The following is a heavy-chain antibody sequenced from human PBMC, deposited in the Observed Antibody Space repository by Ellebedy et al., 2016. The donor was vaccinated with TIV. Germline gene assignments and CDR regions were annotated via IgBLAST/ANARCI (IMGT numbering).Heavy chain of an antibody. CDR3: AREHIVVVIDYYYYGMDV. J-gene: IGHJ6*02. V-gene: IGHV1-3*01. Sequence: ASVKVSXXASGYTFTSYAMHWVRQAPGQRLEWMGWINAGNGNTKYSQKFQGRVTMTRDTSTSTVYMELSSLRSENTAVYYCAREHIVVVIDYYYYGMDVWGQGTTVTVSS. CDR2: INAGNGNT. CDR1: GYTFTSYA. D-gene: IGHD3-22*01.